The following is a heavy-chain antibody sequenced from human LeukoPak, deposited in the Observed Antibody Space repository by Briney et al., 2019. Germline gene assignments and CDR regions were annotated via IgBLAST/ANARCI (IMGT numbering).Heavy chain of an antibody. J-gene: IGHJ4*02. CDR3: ARGEMATSDY. V-gene: IGHV1-69*13. CDR1: GYTFTGYY. Sequence: SVKVSCEASGYTFTGYYMHWVRQAPGQGLEWMGGIIPIFGTANYAQKFQGRVTITADESTSTAYMELSSLRSEDTAVYYCARGEMATSDYWGQGTLVTVSS. CDR2: IIPIFGTA. D-gene: IGHD5-24*01.